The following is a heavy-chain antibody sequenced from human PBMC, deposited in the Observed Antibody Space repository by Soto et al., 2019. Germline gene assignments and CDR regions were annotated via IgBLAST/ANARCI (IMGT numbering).Heavy chain of an antibody. J-gene: IGHJ4*02. CDR1: GFNFGNNW. CDR2: MNSDGRTT. Sequence: GGSLRLSCAASGFNFGNNWMHWIRQAPGKGLEWVSRMNSDGRTTNYADSVKGRFTVSRDNAKNTLYLQMNSLKAEDTAVYYCATAEVDYWGPGTLVTVS. V-gene: IGHV3-74*01. CDR3: ATAEVDY.